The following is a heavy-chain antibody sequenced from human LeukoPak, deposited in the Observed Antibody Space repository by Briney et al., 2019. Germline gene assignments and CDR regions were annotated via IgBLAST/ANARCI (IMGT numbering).Heavy chain of an antibody. CDR3: ARPSYCTTTRCYRELDY. CDR1: GFTVSDTW. J-gene: IGHJ4*02. CDR2: ISGSDGST. V-gene: IGHV3-23*01. D-gene: IGHD2-2*01. Sequence: GGSLRLSCAVSGFTVSDTWMTWVRQAPGKGLEWVSTISGSDGSTNYADAVKGRFTISRDNSKNTLYLQMNSLRADDTAVYYCARPSYCTTTRCYRELDYWGQGTLVAVSS.